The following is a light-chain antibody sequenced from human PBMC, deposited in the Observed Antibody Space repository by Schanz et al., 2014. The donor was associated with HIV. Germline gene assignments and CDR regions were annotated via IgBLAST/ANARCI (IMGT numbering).Light chain of an antibody. CDR3: SSSSTNTCV. V-gene: IGLV2-14*03. CDR2: DVT. CDR1: SSDVGGHDY. Sequence: QSALTQPASVSGSPGQSITISCTGTSSDVGGHDYVSWYQQHPGKAPKLIIYDVTNRPSGVSNRFSGSKSGNTASLTISGLQAEDEAEYYCSSSSTNTCVFGGGTKLTVL. J-gene: IGLJ3*02.